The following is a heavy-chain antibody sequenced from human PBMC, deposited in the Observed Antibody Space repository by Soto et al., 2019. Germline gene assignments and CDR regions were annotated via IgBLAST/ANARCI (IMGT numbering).Heavy chain of an antibody. CDR3: ARATRVRGVNSWAYYYYMDV. D-gene: IGHD3-10*01. CDR2: IKQDGSEK. Sequence: PGGSLRLSCAASGFTFSSYWMSWVRQAPGKGLEWVANIKQDGSEKYYVDSVKGRFTISRDNAKNSLYLQMNSLRAEDTAVYYCARATRVRGVNSWAYYYYMDVWGKGTTLTVSS. J-gene: IGHJ6*03. V-gene: IGHV3-7*04. CDR1: GFTFSSYW.